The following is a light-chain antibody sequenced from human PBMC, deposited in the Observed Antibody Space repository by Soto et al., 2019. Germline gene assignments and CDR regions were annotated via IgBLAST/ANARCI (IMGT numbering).Light chain of an antibody. V-gene: IGKV1-5*03. CDR2: KAS. J-gene: IGKJ4*01. Sequence: DIQMTQSLSTLSASVGDRVTITCRASQNINNWLAWYQRKPVKAPKLLIYKASILQSGVPSRCSGSGSGTEFTVTITSRHPDDFATYYIQHYEEYPFIFGGGTRVELK. CDR3: QHYEEYPFI. CDR1: QNINNW.